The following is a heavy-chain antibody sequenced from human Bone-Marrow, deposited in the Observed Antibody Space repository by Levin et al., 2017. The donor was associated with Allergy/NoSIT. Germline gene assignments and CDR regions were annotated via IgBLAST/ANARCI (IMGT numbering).Heavy chain of an antibody. J-gene: IGHJ4*02. D-gene: IGHD6-13*01. CDR3: AKVAAPGYFDY. CDR1: GFTVSNNY. CDR2: FYGGGST. V-gene: IGHV3-53*01. Sequence: SCAASGFTVSNNYMSWVRQAPGKGLEWVSVFYGGGSTYYADSVKGRFTISRDDSKNTLSLQMNSLRAEDTAVYYCAKVAAPGYFDYWGQGTLVTVSS.